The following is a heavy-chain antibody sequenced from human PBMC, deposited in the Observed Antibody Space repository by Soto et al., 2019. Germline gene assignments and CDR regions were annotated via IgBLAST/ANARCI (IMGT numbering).Heavy chain of an antibody. CDR3: AKDPGDLCY. V-gene: IGHV3-30*18. CDR2: ISYDGSNK. Sequence: QVQLVESGGGVVQPGRSLRLSCAASGFTFSSYGMHWVRQAPGKGLEWVAVISYDGSNKYYADSVKGRFTIPRDNSKNTLYLQMNSLRAEVTAVYYCAKDPGDLCYWGQGTLVTVFS. J-gene: IGHJ4*02. CDR1: GFTFSSYG. D-gene: IGHD2-2*01.